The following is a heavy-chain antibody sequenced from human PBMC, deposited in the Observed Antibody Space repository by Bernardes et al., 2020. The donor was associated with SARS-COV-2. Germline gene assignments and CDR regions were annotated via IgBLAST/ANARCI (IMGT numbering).Heavy chain of an antibody. V-gene: IGHV3-33*03. CDR2: IWYDGSTK. CDR3: VRRFCAVSSACGNFYGMGV. CDR1: GFTFNSYG. D-gene: IGHD2-21*01. Sequence: GGSLRLSCAASGFTFNSYGMHWVRRAPDKGLEWVAVIWYDGSTKYYADSVQGRFTISRDNSKSILYLQMNSLRVEDTAVYYCVRRFCAVSSACGNFYGMGVWGQGTTDTVSS. J-gene: IGHJ6*02.